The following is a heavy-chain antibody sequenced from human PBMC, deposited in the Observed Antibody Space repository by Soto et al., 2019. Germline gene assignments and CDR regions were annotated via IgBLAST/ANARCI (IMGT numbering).Heavy chain of an antibody. Sequence: SETLSLTCAVYGGSFSGYYWSWIRQPPGKGLECIGEINHSGSTNYNPSLKSRVTISVDTSKNQFSLKLSSVTAADTAVYYCARGRPNYYDSSGYYYRKYFDYWGQGTLVTVSS. CDR3: ARGRPNYYDSSGYYYRKYFDY. J-gene: IGHJ4*02. CDR1: GGSFSGYY. CDR2: INHSGST. V-gene: IGHV4-34*01. D-gene: IGHD3-22*01.